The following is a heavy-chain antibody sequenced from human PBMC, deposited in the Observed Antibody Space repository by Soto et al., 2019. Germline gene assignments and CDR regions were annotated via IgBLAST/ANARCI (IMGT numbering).Heavy chain of an antibody. V-gene: IGHV4-59*01. Sequence: PSETLSLTCTVSGGSISSYYWSWIRQSPGKGLEWVAYISHTGTTDYNPSLKSRLTISLDTSKNQFSLKLTSVTAADTAVYYCARSDGRYWGQGTLVTVSS. CDR3: ARSDGRY. CDR2: ISHTGTT. J-gene: IGHJ4*02. CDR1: GGSISSYY.